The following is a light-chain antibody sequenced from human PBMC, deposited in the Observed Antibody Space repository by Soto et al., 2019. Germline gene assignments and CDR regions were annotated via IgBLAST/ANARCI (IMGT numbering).Light chain of an antibody. CDR3: AAWDDSLSGPVI. V-gene: IGLV1-47*01. Sequence: QSVLTQPPSASGTPGQRVTISCSGSSSNVGSNYVYWYQQLPGTAPILLIYRNNQRPSGVPDRFSGSKSGTSASLAISGLRSEDEADYYCAAWDDSLSGPVIFGGGTKLTVL. J-gene: IGLJ2*01. CDR2: RNN. CDR1: SSNVGSNY.